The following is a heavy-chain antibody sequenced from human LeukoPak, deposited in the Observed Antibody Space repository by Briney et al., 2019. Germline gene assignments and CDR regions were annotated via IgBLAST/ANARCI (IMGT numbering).Heavy chain of an antibody. CDR1: GGSISSSNW. CDR2: IYHSGST. Sequence: SGTLSLTCAVSGGSISSSNWWRWVRQPPGKGLEWIGEIYHSGSTYYNSSLKSRVTISVDRSKKQFSLKLTFVTAADTAVYYCARGARGMVVGPAANTAAGDLIDYWGQGTLVTVSS. CDR3: ARGARGMVVGPAANTAAGDLIDY. V-gene: IGHV4-4*02. D-gene: IGHD2-2*01. J-gene: IGHJ4*02.